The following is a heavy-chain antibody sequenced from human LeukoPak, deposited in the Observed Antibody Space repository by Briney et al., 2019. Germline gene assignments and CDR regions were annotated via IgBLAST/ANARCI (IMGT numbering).Heavy chain of an antibody. CDR1: GFTFSSYA. CDR3: AKDPDVVVTAIGSY. J-gene: IGHJ4*02. Sequence: GGSLRLSCAASGFTFSSYAMSWVRQAPGKGLEWVSAISGSGGSTYYADSVKGRFTISRDNSKNTLYLQMNSLRAEDTAVYYCAKDPDVVVTAIGSYWGQGTLVTVSS. D-gene: IGHD2-21*02. CDR2: ISGSGGST. V-gene: IGHV3-23*01.